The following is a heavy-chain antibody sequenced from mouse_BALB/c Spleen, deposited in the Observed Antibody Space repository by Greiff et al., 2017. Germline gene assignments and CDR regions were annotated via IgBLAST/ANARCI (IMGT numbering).Heavy chain of an antibody. D-gene: IGHD2-1*01. Sequence: QVQLKQPGAELVKPGASVKLSCKASGYTFTSYYMYWVKQRPGQGLEWIGGINPSNGGTNFNEKFKSKATLTVDKSSSTAYMQLSSLTSEDSAVYYCTSYGNFLDYWGQGTTLTVSS. CDR2: INPSNGGT. V-gene: IGHV1S81*02. CDR3: TSYGNFLDY. CDR1: GYTFTSYY. J-gene: IGHJ2*01.